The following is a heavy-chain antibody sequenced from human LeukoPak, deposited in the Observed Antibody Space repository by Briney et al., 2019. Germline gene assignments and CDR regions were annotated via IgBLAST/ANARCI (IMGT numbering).Heavy chain of an antibody. D-gene: IGHD6-6*01. CDR1: GGSISSYY. CDR3: AREELSIAARGDY. J-gene: IGHJ4*02. V-gene: IGHV4-59*12. CDR2: IYHSGST. Sequence: ASETLSLTCTVSGGSISSYYWSWIRQPPGKGLEWIGYIYHSGSTYYNPSLKSRVTISVDRSKNQFSLKLSSVTAADTAVYYCAREELSIAARGDYWGQGTLVTVSS.